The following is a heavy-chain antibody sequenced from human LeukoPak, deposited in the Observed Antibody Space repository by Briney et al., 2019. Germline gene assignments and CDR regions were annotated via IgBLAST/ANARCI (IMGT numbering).Heavy chain of an antibody. J-gene: IGHJ3*02. CDR3: ARREVGAPRDAFDI. D-gene: IGHD1-26*01. CDR1: GGSISSSSYY. Sequence: PSETLSLTCTVSGGSISSSSYYWGWIRQPPGTGLEWIGSIYYSGSTYYNPSLKSRVTISVDTSKNQFSLKLSSVTAADTAVYYCARREVGAPRDAFDIWGQGTMVTVSS. V-gene: IGHV4-39*01. CDR2: IYYSGST.